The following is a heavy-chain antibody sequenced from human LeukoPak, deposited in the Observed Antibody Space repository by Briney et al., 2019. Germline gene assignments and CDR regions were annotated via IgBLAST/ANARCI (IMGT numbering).Heavy chain of an antibody. D-gene: IGHD3-10*01. CDR2: INHSGST. CDR3: ARLRRSRGDY. J-gene: IGHJ4*02. Sequence: PSETLSLTCAVYGGSFSGYYWSWIRQPPGKGLEWIGEINHSGSTNYNPSLKSRVTISVDTSKNQFSLKLGSVTAADTAVYYCARLRRSRGDYWGQGTLVTVSS. CDR1: GGSFSGYY. V-gene: IGHV4-34*01.